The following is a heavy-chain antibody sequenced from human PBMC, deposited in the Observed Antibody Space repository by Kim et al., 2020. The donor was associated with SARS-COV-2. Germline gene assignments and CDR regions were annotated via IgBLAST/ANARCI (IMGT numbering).Heavy chain of an antibody. CDR3: AKAFFTMVRGAPDY. D-gene: IGHD3-10*01. Sequence: VDSVKGRVTHARDNSKNSLYLQMNKLRTEDTALYYCAKAFFTMVRGAPDYWGQGTLVTVSS. V-gene: IGHV3-43*01. J-gene: IGHJ4*02.